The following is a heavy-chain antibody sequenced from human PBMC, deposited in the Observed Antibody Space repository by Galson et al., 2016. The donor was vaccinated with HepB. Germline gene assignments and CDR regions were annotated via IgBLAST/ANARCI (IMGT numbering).Heavy chain of an antibody. Sequence: SLRLSCAASGFTFSNYGMHWVRQAPGKGLEWVAADSMEGRRKFYADSVKGRFTISRDNSKNSLYLQMNSLRAEDTAVYYCAKHPGENYYAYFHYWGQGTLVTVSS. CDR1: GFTFSNYG. CDR3: AKHPGENYYAYFHY. D-gene: IGHD3-16*01. CDR2: DSMEGRRK. V-gene: IGHV3-30*18. J-gene: IGHJ4*02.